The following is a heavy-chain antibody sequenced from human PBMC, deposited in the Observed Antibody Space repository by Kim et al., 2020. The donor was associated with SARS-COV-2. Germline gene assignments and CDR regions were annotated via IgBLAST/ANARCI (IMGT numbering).Heavy chain of an antibody. CDR2: ISGDGGST. J-gene: IGHJ4*02. V-gene: IGHV3-43*02. Sequence: GGSPRLSCAASGFTFDDYAMHWVRQAPGKGLEWVSLISGDGGSTYYADSVKGRFTISRDNSKNSLYLQMNSLRTEDTALYYCAKDISRTITGTTRGLFDYWGQGTLVTVSS. D-gene: IGHD1-7*01. CDR3: AKDISRTITGTTRGLFDY. CDR1: GFTFDDYA.